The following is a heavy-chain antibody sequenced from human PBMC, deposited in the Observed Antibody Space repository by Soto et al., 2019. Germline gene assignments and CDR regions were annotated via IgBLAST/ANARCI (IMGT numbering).Heavy chain of an antibody. CDR3: ARGTYSGSYGTYY. Sequence: WVHQKPGKGLEWMGRIDPSDSYTNYSPSFQGHVTISADKSISTAYLQWSSLKASDTAMYYCARGTYSGSYGTYYWGQGTLVTVSS. J-gene: IGHJ4*02. V-gene: IGHV5-10-1*01. CDR2: IDPSDSYT. D-gene: IGHD1-26*01.